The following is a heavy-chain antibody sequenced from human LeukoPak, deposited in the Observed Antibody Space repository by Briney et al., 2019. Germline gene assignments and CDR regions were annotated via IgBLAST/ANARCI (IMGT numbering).Heavy chain of an antibody. J-gene: IGHJ3*02. D-gene: IGHD3-3*01. CDR2: IYYSGST. Sequence: SETLSLTCTVSGGSISSYYWSWIRQPPGKGLEWIGYIYYSGSTNYNPSLKSRVTISVDTSKNRFSLKLSSVTAADTAVYYCARSGYYDFWSGYSDAFDIWGQGTMVTVSS. V-gene: IGHV4-59*01. CDR3: ARSGYYDFWSGYSDAFDI. CDR1: GGSISSYY.